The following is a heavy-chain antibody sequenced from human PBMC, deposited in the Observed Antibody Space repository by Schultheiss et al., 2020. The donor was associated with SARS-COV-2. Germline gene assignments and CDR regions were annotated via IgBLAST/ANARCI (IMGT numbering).Heavy chain of an antibody. CDR3: AREAVGAAYDAFDI. CDR1: GGTFSSYA. D-gene: IGHD1-26*01. J-gene: IGHJ3*02. CDR2: MNPNSGNT. Sequence: ALVKVSCKASGGTFSSYAISWVRQATGQGLEWMGWMNPNSGNTGYAQKFQGRVTMTTDTSTSTAYMELRSLRSEDTAVYYCAREAVGAAYDAFDIWGQGTMVTVSS. V-gene: IGHV1-8*02.